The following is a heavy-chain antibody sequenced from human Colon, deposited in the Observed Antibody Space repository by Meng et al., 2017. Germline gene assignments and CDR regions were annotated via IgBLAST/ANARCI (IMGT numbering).Heavy chain of an antibody. D-gene: IGHD2-2*01. CDR1: NGSINSAEYY. Sequence: QVQLQDSGPGLVKPSQTLSLTCTISNGSINSAEYYWNWIHQPPGKGPEWLGYIHSSGNTYYPPSLKSRLAMSLDTSKNQFSLRLTSVTAADTAVYYCARNPVIPDARTFDFWGQGALVTVSS. CDR2: IHSSGNT. CDR3: ARNPVIPDARTFDF. V-gene: IGHV4-30-4*01. J-gene: IGHJ4*02.